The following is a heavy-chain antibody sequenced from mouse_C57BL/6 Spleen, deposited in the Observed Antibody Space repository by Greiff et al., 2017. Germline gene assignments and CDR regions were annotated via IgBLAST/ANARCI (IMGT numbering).Heavy chain of an antibody. J-gene: IGHJ2*01. D-gene: IGHD2-14*01. CDR2: IYPSDSET. V-gene: IGHV1-52*01. Sequence: QVQLQQPGAELVRPGSSVKLSCKASGYTFTSYWMPWVKQRPIQGLEWIGNIYPSDSETHYNQKFKDKATLTVDKSSSTAYMKLSSLTSEDSAVYYCASWGVRQGGDCFDYWGQGTTLTVSS. CDR3: ASWGVRQGGDCFDY. CDR1: GYTFTSYW.